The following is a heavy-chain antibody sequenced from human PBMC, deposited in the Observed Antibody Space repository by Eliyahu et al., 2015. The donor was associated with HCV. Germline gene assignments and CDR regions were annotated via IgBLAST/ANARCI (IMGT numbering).Heavy chain of an antibody. Sequence: QVQLVESGGGVVQPGRSLRLSCAASGFTFSSXGMXWVRQAPGKGVGGVAVIWYDGSNKYYADSVKGRFTISRDNSKNTLYLQMNSLRAEDTAVFYCARGGYYDSSGYHDAFDIWGQGTMVTVSS. V-gene: IGHV3-33*01. CDR3: ARGGYYDSSGYHDAFDI. CDR1: GFTFSSXG. D-gene: IGHD3-22*01. J-gene: IGHJ3*02. CDR2: IWYDGSNK.